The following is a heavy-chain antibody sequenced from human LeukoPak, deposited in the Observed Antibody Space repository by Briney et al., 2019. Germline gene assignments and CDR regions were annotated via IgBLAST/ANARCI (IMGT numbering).Heavy chain of an antibody. CDR3: AKDLQAAYFDY. CDR2: IRYDESTK. D-gene: IGHD2-2*01. CDR1: GFTFSIYG. Sequence: GGSLRLSCAASGFTFSIYGMHWVRQAPGKGLEWVAFIRYDESTKFYADSVKGRFTISRDNSKTTLYLQMNSLRAEDTAVYYCAKDLQAAYFDYWGQGTLVTVSS. J-gene: IGHJ4*02. V-gene: IGHV3-30*02.